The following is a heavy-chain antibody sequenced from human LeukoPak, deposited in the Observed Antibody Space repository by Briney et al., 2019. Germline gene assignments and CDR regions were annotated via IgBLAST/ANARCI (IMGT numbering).Heavy chain of an antibody. CDR3: ASSLLYDYVWGSYRSIDAFDT. V-gene: IGHV4-30-2*01. J-gene: IGHJ3*02. Sequence: PSETLSLTCAVSGGSISSGGYSWSWLRQPPGKGLEWIGYIYHSGSTYYNPSLKSRVTISVDRSKNQFSLKLSSVTAADTAVYYCASSLLYDYVWGSYRSIDAFDTWGQGTMVTVSS. CDR2: IYHSGST. CDR1: GGSISSGGYS. D-gene: IGHD3-16*02.